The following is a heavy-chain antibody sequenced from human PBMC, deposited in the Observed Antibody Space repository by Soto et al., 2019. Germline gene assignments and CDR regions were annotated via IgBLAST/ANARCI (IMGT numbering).Heavy chain of an antibody. CDR3: ARDTPTYYYDSSGPLDY. J-gene: IGHJ4*02. CDR2: ISSSSSYI. V-gene: IGHV3-21*01. Sequence: PGGSLRLSCAASGFTFSSYSMNWVRQAPGKGLEWVSSISSSSSYIYYADSVKGRFTISRDNAKNSLCLQMNSLRAEDTAVYYCARDTPTYYYDSSGPLDYWGQGTLVTVSS. CDR1: GFTFSSYS. D-gene: IGHD3-22*01.